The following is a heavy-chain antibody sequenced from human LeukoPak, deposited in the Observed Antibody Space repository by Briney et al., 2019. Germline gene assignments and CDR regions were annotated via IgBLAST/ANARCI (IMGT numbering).Heavy chain of an antibody. D-gene: IGHD3-16*01. CDR3: ARAGGSRYYYAMDV. Sequence: GGSLRLSCAASGFTFDDYGMHWVRQAPGKGLEWVSGISWNSDSVGYADPVKGRFTISRDNAENSPYLQMNSLRAEDTAFYYCARAGGSRYYYAMDVWGQGTTVTVSS. CDR1: GFTFDDYG. J-gene: IGHJ6*02. CDR2: ISWNSDSV. V-gene: IGHV3-9*01.